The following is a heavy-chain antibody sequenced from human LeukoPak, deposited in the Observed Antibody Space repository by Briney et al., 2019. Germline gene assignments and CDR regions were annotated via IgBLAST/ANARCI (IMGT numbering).Heavy chain of an antibody. CDR2: MNPNSGNT. CDR3: ARARRYCSSTSCLPFPNWFDP. D-gene: IGHD2-2*01. V-gene: IGHV1-8*01. Sequence: ASVKVSCKASGYTFTSYDINWVRQATGQGLEWMGWMNPNSGNTGYAQKFQGRVTMTRNTSISTAYMELSSLRSEDTAVYYCARARRYCSSTSCLPFPNWFDPWGQGTLVTVSS. J-gene: IGHJ5*02. CDR1: GYTFTSYD.